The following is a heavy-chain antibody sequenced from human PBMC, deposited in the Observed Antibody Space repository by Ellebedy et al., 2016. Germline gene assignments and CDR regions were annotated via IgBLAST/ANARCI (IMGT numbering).Heavy chain of an antibody. CDR1: GGSFTAYY. V-gene: IGHV4-34*01. D-gene: IGHD1-14*01. CDR3: ARRGAPDL. CDR2: INHSGTT. J-gene: IGHJ4*02. Sequence: SETLSLTXDVSGGSFTAYYWSWIRQSPDEGLEWIGEINHSGTTNYNPSLQSRVTISVLPSKKQFSLKLTSMTAADTGVYYCARRGAPDLWGQGTQVTVSS.